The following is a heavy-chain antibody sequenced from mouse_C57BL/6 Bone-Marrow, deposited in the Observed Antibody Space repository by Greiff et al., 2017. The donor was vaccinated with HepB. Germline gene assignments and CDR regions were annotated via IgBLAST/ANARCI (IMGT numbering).Heavy chain of an antibody. CDR1: GYTFTDYY. V-gene: IGHV1-76*01. CDR2: IYPGSGNT. Sequence: VHLVESGAELVRPGASVKLSCKASGYTFTDYYINWVKQRPGQGLEWIARIYPGSGNTYYNEKFKGKATLTAEKSSSTAYMQLSSLTSEDSAVYFCAKERGYYYGIYWYFDVWGTGTTVTVSS. J-gene: IGHJ1*03. D-gene: IGHD1-1*01. CDR3: AKERGYYYGIYWYFDV.